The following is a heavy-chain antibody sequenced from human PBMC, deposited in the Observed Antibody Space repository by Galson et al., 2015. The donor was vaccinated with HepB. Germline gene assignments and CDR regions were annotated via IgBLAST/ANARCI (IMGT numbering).Heavy chain of an antibody. CDR1: GFTVSSNY. CDR2: IYSGGNT. Sequence: SLGLACAAYGFTVSSNYMGGVRQAPREGLEWGSVIYSGGNTYYADSVKGRLTISRDNSKHTLYLQMNSLRAEDTAVYYCGGLVEMATICWGQGTLVTVSS. V-gene: IGHV3-66*01. D-gene: IGHD5-24*01. CDR3: GGLVEMATIC. J-gene: IGHJ4*02.